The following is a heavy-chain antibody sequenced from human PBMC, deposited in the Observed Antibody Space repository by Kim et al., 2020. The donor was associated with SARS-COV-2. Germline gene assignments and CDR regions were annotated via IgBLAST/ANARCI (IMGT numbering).Heavy chain of an antibody. Sequence: SETLSLTCAVYGGSFSGNFWSWIRHPPGKGVDWIGEINHSVSTNYNPSLKSRVTISIDTSKNQFSLTLSSVTAADTAVYYCAREGDSAMGLAAFDIWGQGTMVTVSS. CDR2: INHSVST. V-gene: IGHV4-34*01. D-gene: IGHD5-18*01. J-gene: IGHJ3*02. CDR1: GGSFSGNF. CDR3: AREGDSAMGLAAFDI.